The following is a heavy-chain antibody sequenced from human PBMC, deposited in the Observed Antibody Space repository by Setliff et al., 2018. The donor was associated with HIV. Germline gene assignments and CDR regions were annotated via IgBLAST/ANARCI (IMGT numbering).Heavy chain of an antibody. Sequence: SETLSLTCIVSGGSISSHYWSWIRRPPGKGLEWIGEIYHSGSTNYNPSLKSRVTISVDTSKNQFSLKLSSVTAADTAVYYCARGTAPRPASVLEFLEWLFPNWFDPWGQGTLVTVSS. CDR1: GGSISSHY. D-gene: IGHD3-3*02. V-gene: IGHV4-59*11. J-gene: IGHJ5*02. CDR2: IYHSGST. CDR3: ARGTAPRPASVLEFLEWLFPNWFDP.